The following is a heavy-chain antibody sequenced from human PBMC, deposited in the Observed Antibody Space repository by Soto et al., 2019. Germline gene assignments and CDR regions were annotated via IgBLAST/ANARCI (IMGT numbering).Heavy chain of an antibody. D-gene: IGHD2-15*01. CDR2: IYWNDDK. V-gene: IGHV2-5*01. CDR3: AHSYDRYCSGGSCYSDAFDI. CDR1: GFSLSTSGVG. Sequence: QITLKESGPTLVKPTQTLTLTCTFSGFSLSTSGVGVGWIRQPPGKALEWLALIYWNDDKRYSPSLKSRLTITKDTSKNQVVLTMTNMDPVDTATYYCAHSYDRYCSGGSCYSDAFDIWGQGTMVTVSS. J-gene: IGHJ3*02.